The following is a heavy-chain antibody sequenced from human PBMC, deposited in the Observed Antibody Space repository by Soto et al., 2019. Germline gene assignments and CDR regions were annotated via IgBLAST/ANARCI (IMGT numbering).Heavy chain of an antibody. CDR2: ISGSGGST. CDR1: GFTFSSYA. D-gene: IGHD2-2*01. CDR3: AKDLYCSSTSCYRPYYFDY. J-gene: IGHJ4*02. V-gene: IGHV3-23*01. Sequence: EVQLLESGGGLVQPGGSLRLSCAASGFTFSSYAMSWVRQAPGKGLEWVSAISGSGGSTYYADSVKGRFTISRDNSKNTPYLQMNSLRAEDTAVYYCAKDLYCSSTSCYRPYYFDYWGQGTLVTVSS.